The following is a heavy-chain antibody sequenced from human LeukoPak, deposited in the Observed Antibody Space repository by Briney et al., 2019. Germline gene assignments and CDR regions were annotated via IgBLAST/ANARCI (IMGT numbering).Heavy chain of an antibody. V-gene: IGHV1-69*13. Sequence: SVKVSCKASGGTFSSYAISWVRQAPGQGLVWMGGIIPIFGTANYAQKFQGRVTITADESTSTAYMELSSLRSEDTAVYYCAIPRGCSSTSCSIYYFDYWGQGTLVTVSS. D-gene: IGHD2-2*01. CDR3: AIPRGCSSTSCSIYYFDY. J-gene: IGHJ4*02. CDR1: GGTFSSYA. CDR2: IIPIFGTA.